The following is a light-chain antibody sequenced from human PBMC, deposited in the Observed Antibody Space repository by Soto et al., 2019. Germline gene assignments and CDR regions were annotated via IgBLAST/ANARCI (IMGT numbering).Light chain of an antibody. J-gene: IGLJ2*01. CDR1: SSNIGAGFD. CDR2: GNT. V-gene: IGLV1-40*01. CDR3: QSYDSRLSVV. Sequence: QSVLTQPPSVSGAPGQRVIISCTGSSSNIGAGFDVHWYQQLPGTAPKLLIYGNTNRPSGVPDRFSGSKSDTSASLAITGLQAEDEADYYCQSYDSRLSVVFGGGTQLTVL.